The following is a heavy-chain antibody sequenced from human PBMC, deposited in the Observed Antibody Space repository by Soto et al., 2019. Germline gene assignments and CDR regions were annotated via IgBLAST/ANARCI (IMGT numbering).Heavy chain of an antibody. V-gene: IGHV3-9*01. CDR2: INWNGNYI. D-gene: IGHD2-15*01. CDR3: ARAPTGGTWPVYFDW. J-gene: IGHJ4*02. Sequence: VQLVESGGGLVQPGRSLRLSCTASAFTFGDFAMHWVRQVPGKGLEWVSGINWNGNYIGYADSVKGRFTVSRDNAKNSLSLQMNSPSPEDTALYFCARAPTGGTWPVYFDWWGRGTLVTVSS. CDR1: AFTFGDFA.